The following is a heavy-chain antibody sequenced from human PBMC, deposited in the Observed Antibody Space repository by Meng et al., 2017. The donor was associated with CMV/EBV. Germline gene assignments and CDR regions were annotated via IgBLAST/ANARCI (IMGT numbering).Heavy chain of an antibody. J-gene: IGHJ6*02. Sequence: SVKVSCKASGGTFSSYAIRWVRQAPGQGLEWMGGIIPILGIANYAQKFQGRVTMTRNTSISTAYMELSSLRSEDTAVYYCASRTSSIAARNYYYGMDVWGQGTTVTVSS. V-gene: IGHV1-69*10. CDR2: IIPILGIA. CDR3: ASRTSSIAARNYYYGMDV. CDR1: GGTFSSYA. D-gene: IGHD6-6*01.